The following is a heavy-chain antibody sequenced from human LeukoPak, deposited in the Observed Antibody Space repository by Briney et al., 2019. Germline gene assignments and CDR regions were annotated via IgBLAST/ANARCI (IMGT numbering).Heavy chain of an antibody. V-gene: IGHV3-23*01. J-gene: IGHJ4*02. Sequence: PGGSLRLSCVASGFTFSNYAVSWVRQAPGKGLERVSTISDGAGTTYYADSVKGRFTISRDNSKNTLYLQMNGLRAEDTAIYYCAKGLGNRGYDCLDYWGQGTLVTVSS. CDR2: ISDGAGTT. CDR3: AKGLGNRGYDCLDY. CDR1: GFTFSNYA. D-gene: IGHD5-12*01.